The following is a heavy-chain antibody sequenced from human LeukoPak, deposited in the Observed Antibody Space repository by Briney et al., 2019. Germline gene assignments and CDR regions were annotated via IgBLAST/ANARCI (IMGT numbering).Heavy chain of an antibody. CDR1: GFSLTTSEVG. V-gene: IGHV2-5*02. J-gene: IGHJ6*03. CDR2: IYWDDDK. CDR3: AHNRPINYNYYMDV. Sequence: SGPTLVKPTQTLTLTCTFSGFSLTTSEVGVAWIRQPPGKTLEWVALIYWDDDKRYSPSLKSRVTITKDTSKNQVVLTMTNMDPVDTATYYCAHNRPINYNYYMDVWGKGTTVTVS.